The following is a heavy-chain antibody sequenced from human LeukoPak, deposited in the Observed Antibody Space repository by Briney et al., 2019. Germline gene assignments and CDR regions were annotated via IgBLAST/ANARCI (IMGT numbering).Heavy chain of an antibody. V-gene: IGHV4-30-4*01. CDR2: IYYSGST. J-gene: IGHJ4*02. D-gene: IGHD3-3*01. Sequence: PSQTLSLTCTVSGGSISSGDYYWSWIRQPPGKGLEWLGYIYYSGSTYYNPSLKSRVTISVDTSKNQFSLKLSSVTAADTAVYYCASNDFWSGFDYWGQGTLVTVSP. CDR1: GGSISSGDYY. CDR3: ASNDFWSGFDY.